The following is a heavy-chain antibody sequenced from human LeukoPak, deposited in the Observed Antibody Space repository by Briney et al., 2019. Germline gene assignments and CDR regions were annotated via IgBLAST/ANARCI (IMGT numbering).Heavy chain of an antibody. V-gene: IGHV4-39*01. CDR3: ARHLAENGGSSWYRYYYMDV. J-gene: IGHJ6*03. Sequence: SETLSLTCTVSGGSISNSSYYWGWIRQPPGKGLEWIGSIYYSGSTYYNPSLKSRVTISVDTSKNQFSLKLSSVTAADTAVYYCARHLAENGGSSWYRYYYMDVRGKGTTVTVSS. CDR1: GGSISNSSYY. CDR2: IYYSGST. D-gene: IGHD6-13*01.